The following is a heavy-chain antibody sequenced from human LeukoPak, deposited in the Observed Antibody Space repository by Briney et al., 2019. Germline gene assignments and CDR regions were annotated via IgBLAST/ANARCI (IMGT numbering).Heavy chain of an antibody. CDR1: GFTFSSYS. CDR2: ISSSSSYI. CDR3: ARDYGGNSGWYFDL. V-gene: IGHV3-21*01. Sequence: GGSLRLSCAASGFTFSSYSMNWVRQAPGKGLEWVSSISSSSSYIYYADSVKGRFTISRDNAKNSLYLQMDSLRAEDTAVYYCARDYGGNSGWYFDLWGRGTLVTVSS. D-gene: IGHD4-23*01. J-gene: IGHJ2*01.